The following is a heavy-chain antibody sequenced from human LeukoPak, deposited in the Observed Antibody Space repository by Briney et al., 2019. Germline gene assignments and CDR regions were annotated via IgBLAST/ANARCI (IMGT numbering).Heavy chain of an antibody. J-gene: IGHJ6*03. CDR3: ARGAVVVTAAISRVDYFYFSMDV. Sequence: ASVKVSCKASGYTFTGYYMHWVRQAPGQGLEWMGWINPNSGGTNYAQKFQGRVTMTRDTSINTAYMELTRLRSDDTAVYYCARGAVVVTAAISRVDYFYFSMDVWGKGTTVPVSS. CDR1: GYTFTGYY. CDR2: INPNSGGT. V-gene: IGHV1-2*02. D-gene: IGHD2-2*01.